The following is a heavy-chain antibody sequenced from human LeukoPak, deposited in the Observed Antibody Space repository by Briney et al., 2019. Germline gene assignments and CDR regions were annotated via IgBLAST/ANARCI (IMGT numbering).Heavy chain of an antibody. CDR3: ARLHIVVVTAPWFDP. V-gene: IGHV1-18*01. CDR2: ISAYNGNT. Sequence: ASVKVSCKASGYTFTSYGISWVRQAPGQGLEWMGWISAYNGNTNYAQKLQGRVTMTTDTSTSTAYMELRSLRSDDTAVYYCARLHIVVVTAPWFDPWGQGTLVTVSS. CDR1: GYTFTSYG. J-gene: IGHJ5*02. D-gene: IGHD2-21*02.